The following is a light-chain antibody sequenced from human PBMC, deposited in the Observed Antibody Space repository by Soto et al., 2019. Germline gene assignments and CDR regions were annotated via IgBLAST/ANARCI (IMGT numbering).Light chain of an antibody. CDR3: CSYAGSGTFV. V-gene: IGLV2-23*01. J-gene: IGLJ1*01. CDR1: SSDVGSYNL. Sequence: QSVLTQPASVSGSPGQSITISCTGTSSDVGSYNLVSWYQQHPGKAPKLMIYEGSKRPSGVSNRFSGSKSGNTASLTISGLQAEDEADYYCCSYAGSGTFVFGTATQLTVL. CDR2: EGS.